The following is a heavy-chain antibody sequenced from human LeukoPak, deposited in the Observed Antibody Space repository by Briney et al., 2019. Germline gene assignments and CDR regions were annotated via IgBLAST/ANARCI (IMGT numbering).Heavy chain of an antibody. V-gene: IGHV4-59*01. CDR2: IYYSGST. CDR1: GGSISSYY. Sequence: SETLSLTCTVSGGSISSYYWSWIRQPPGKGLEWIGYIYYSGSTNYNPSLKSRVTISVDTSKNQFSLKLSSVTAADTAVYYSASDSSGYYWDAFDIWGQGTMVTVSS. CDR3: ASDSSGYYWDAFDI. J-gene: IGHJ3*02. D-gene: IGHD3-22*01.